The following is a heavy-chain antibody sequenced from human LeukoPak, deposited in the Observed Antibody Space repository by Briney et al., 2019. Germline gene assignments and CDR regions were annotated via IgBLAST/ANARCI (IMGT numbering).Heavy chain of an antibody. V-gene: IGHV4-59*12. CDR2: IYYPGSI. D-gene: IGHD6-19*01. Sequence: SETLSLTCTVSGGSISSYYWSWIRQPPGKGLEWIRYIYYPGSITYNPSLKGRVTISLDKSKNQVSLSLTSVTAADTAVYYCARAVAGRGTYYFDYWGQGTLVTVSS. J-gene: IGHJ4*02. CDR1: GGSISSYY. CDR3: ARAVAGRGTYYFDY.